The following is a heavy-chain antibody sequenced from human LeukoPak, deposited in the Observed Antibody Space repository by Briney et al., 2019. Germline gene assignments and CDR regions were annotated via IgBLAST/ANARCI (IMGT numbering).Heavy chain of an antibody. Sequence: GGSLRLSCAASGFTFSSYAMHWARQAPGKGLEWVAVISYDGSNKYYADSVKGRFTISRDNSKNTLYVQMNSLRAEDTAVYYCARDSVRTISVIDYWGQGTLVTVSS. CDR3: ARDSVRTISVIDY. J-gene: IGHJ4*02. D-gene: IGHD1-1*01. CDR1: GFTFSSYA. V-gene: IGHV3-30*04. CDR2: ISYDGSNK.